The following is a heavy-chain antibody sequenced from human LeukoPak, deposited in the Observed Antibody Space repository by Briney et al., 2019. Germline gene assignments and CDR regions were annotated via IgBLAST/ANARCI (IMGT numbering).Heavy chain of an antibody. CDR3: ARRDDSSGYYSFAFDF. D-gene: IGHD3-22*01. CDR1: GYSFTTYW. J-gene: IGHJ4*02. CDR2: IYSGDSDT. V-gene: IGHV5-51*01. Sequence: PGQSLNISCKGSGYSFTTYWIGWVRQMPGKGLEWMGIIYSGDSDTRYSPSFQGQVTISADKSINTAYLQWSSLKASDTAMYYCARRDDSSGYYSFAFDFWGQGTLVTVSS.